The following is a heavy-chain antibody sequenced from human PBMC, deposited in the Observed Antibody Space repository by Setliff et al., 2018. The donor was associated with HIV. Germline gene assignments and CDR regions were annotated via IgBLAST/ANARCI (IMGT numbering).Heavy chain of an antibody. CDR3: ARFTVVVFGAGEPSWFDP. Sequence: SETLSLTCAVYGGSFSDYCWSWIRQPPGEGLEWIGEINHGGITDYNPSLKSRVSILIDTSKNQFFLNLSSVIAADTAIYFCARFTVVVFGAGEPSWFDPWGQGILVTVSS. D-gene: IGHD2-15*01. V-gene: IGHV4-34*01. J-gene: IGHJ5*02. CDR2: INHGGIT. CDR1: GGSFSDYC.